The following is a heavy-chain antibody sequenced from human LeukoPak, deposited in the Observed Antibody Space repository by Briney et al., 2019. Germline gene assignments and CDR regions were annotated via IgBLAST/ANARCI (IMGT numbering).Heavy chain of an antibody. Sequence: SETLSLTCAVYGGPFSDNYWSWIRQSPGKGLEWIGQINHSGSTNYNSSLKSRVTISVDTSKNQFSLKLTSATAADTAVYYCARGRVTFDSWDQGTLVTVSS. J-gene: IGHJ4*02. V-gene: IGHV4-34*01. CDR2: INHSGST. CDR1: GGPFSDNY. D-gene: IGHD2-21*02. CDR3: ARGRVTFDS.